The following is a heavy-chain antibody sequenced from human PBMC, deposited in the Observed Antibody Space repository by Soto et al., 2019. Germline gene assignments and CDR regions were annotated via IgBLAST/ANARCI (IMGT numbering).Heavy chain of an antibody. Sequence: PSETLSLTCAVYGGSFSGYYWSWIRQPPGKGLEWIGEINHRGSTNYNPSLKSRVSLSVDKSKNQFSLKVNSVTAADTAVYYCARVGVTAAADPFDYWGQGTPVTVSS. CDR2: INHRGST. D-gene: IGHD6-13*01. V-gene: IGHV4-34*01. J-gene: IGHJ4*02. CDR3: ARVGVTAAADPFDY. CDR1: GGSFSGYY.